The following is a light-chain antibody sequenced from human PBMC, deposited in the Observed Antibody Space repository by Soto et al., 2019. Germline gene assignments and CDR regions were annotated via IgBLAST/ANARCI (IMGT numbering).Light chain of an antibody. CDR1: QSISGS. V-gene: IGKV1-5*03. J-gene: IGKJ1*01. Sequence: DIQMTQSPSTLSASVGDRVTITCRASQSISGSLAWYQQKPGKAPKLLIYEAANLKSGVPSRFSGSGAGTEYTRTLSSLQPDDSASYFCQQYNGYWTFGQGTRVEIQ. CDR3: QQYNGYWT. CDR2: EAA.